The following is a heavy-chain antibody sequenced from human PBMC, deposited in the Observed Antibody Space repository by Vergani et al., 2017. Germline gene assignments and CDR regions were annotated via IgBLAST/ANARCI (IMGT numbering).Heavy chain of an antibody. V-gene: IGHV4-34*01. J-gene: IGHJ4*02. Sequence: QVQLQQWGAGLLKPSETLSLTCAVYGGSFSGYYWNWIRQPPGKGLEWIGEINHSGSTNYNPSLKSRVTISVDTSKNQFSLKLSSVTAADTAVYYCARAMVRGVMSWGQGTLVTVSS. CDR2: INHSGST. CDR3: ARAMVRGVMS. CDR1: GGSFSGYY. D-gene: IGHD3-10*01.